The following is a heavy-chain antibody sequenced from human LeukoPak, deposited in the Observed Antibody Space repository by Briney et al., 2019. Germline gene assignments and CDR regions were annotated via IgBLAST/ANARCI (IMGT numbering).Heavy chain of an antibody. V-gene: IGHV4-39*01. J-gene: IGHJ6*03. D-gene: IGHD1-14*01. CDR3: AAHRLITSRTSYYMDV. CDR1: GGSISSSDYY. CDR2: MYYSGTT. Sequence: SETLSLTCTVSGGSISSSDYYWGWIRQPPGKGLEWIVSMYYSGTTYYNPSLKSRVTISVDTSKNQFSLKLYSATATDAAVYYCAAHRLITSRTSYYMDVWGKGTTVTVSS.